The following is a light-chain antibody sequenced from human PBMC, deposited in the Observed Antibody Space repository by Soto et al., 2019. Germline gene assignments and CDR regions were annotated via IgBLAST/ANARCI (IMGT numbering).Light chain of an antibody. CDR3: LQHSTYPLT. CDR1: QGIRND. CDR2: AAS. V-gene: IGKV1-17*01. Sequence: DIQMTQFPSSLSASVGDRVTITCRASQGIRNDLARYQQKPGKAPKRLIYAASSLQRGVPSRFSGSGSGTEFTLAISSLQPEDFATFYCLQHSTYPLTFGQGTKVEIK. J-gene: IGKJ1*01.